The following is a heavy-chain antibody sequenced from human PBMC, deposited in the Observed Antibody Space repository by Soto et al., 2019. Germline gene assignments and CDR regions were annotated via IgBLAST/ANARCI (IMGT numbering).Heavy chain of an antibody. CDR2: IYWDDDK. J-gene: IGHJ4*02. CDR3: ALSGKFGEGPFGY. CDR1: GGSLSSYYW. V-gene: IGHV2-5*08. D-gene: IGHD3-10*01. Sequence: TLSLTCVVSGGSLSSYYWSWIRQPPGKGLECLALIYWDDDKRYSPSLKSRLTITKDTSKDQVALTMTNMDPVDTATYYCALSGKFGEGPFGYWGQGTLVTVSS.